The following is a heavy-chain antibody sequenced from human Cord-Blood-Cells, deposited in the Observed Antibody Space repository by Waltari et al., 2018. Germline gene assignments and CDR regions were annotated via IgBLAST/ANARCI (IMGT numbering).Heavy chain of an antibody. CDR3: ARHLKDFWSGPYYYYMDV. V-gene: IGHV4-39*01. J-gene: IGHJ6*03. CDR1: GGSISSSSYY. D-gene: IGHD3-3*01. Sequence: QLQLQESGPGLVKPSETLSLTCTVSGGSISSSSYYWGWLRQPPGQGLEWIGSIYYSGSTYYNPSLKSRVTISVDTSKNQFSLKLSSVTAADTAVYYCARHLKDFWSGPYYYYMDVWGKGTTVTVSS. CDR2: IYYSGST.